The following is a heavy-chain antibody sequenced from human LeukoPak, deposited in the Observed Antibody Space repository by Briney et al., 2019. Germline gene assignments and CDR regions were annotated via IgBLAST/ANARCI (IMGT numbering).Heavy chain of an antibody. CDR2: ISAYNGNT. Sequence: ASVKVSCKASGYTFTGYGISWVRQAPGQGLEWMGWISAYNGNTNYAQKLQGRVTMTTDTSTSTAYMELRSLRSDDTAVYYCARDPALVGATDYWGQGTLVTVSS. J-gene: IGHJ4*02. CDR3: ARDPALVGATDY. D-gene: IGHD1-26*01. CDR1: GYTFTGYG. V-gene: IGHV1-18*01.